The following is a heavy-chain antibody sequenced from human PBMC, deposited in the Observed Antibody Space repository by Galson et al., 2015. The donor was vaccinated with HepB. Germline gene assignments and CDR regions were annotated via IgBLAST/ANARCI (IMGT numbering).Heavy chain of an antibody. CDR2: ITSSGSNT. J-gene: IGHJ5*02. CDR3: ARSVGGWSDP. V-gene: IGHV3-23*01. D-gene: IGHD1-26*01. CDR1: GFTFSSYA. Sequence: SLRLSCAPSGFTFSSYAMSWVRQAPGKGLEWVSSITSSGSNTYYADSMRDRFSISRDNPKSTLYLQMNSLRDEDTAIYRCARSVGGWSDPWGQGTLVTVSS.